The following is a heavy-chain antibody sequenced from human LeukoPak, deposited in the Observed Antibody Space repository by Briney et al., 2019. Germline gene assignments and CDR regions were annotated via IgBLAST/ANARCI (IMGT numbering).Heavy chain of an antibody. CDR1: GFTFSSYW. Sequence: GGSLRLSCAASGFTFSSYWMHWVRQASGKGLVWVSRINTDGSSTSYADSVKGRFTISRDNAKNTLYLQMNSLRVEDTAVYYCARTGDSSGYYSDFDYWGQGTLVTVSS. V-gene: IGHV3-74*01. CDR2: INTDGSST. J-gene: IGHJ4*02. D-gene: IGHD3-22*01. CDR3: ARTGDSSGYYSDFDY.